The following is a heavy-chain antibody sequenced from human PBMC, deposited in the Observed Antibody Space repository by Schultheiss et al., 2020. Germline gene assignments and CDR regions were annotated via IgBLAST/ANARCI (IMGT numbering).Heavy chain of an antibody. Sequence: SVKVSCKASGGTFSSYAISWVRQAPGQGLEWMGGIIPIFGTANYAQKFQGRVTITADESTSTAYMELSSLRSEDTAVYYCAGDPYSSGYLGYWGQGTLVTVSA. CDR2: IIPIFGTA. CDR1: GGTFSSYA. CDR3: AGDPYSSGYLGY. V-gene: IGHV1-69*13. J-gene: IGHJ4*02. D-gene: IGHD3-22*01.